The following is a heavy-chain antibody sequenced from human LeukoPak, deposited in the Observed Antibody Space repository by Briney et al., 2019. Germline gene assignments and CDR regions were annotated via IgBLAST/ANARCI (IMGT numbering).Heavy chain of an antibody. CDR2: ISSNRSYI. J-gene: IGHJ4*02. Sequence: GGSLRLSCAASGFTFSSYSMNWVRQAPGKGLEWVSSISSNRSYIYYADSVKGRFTISKDNARNSLHLQMNSWRDEDTDVYYFAGDQTPREYSYGYKDYWGQGTLVTVSS. CDR1: GFTFSSYS. D-gene: IGHD5-18*01. V-gene: IGHV3-21*01. CDR3: AGDQTPREYSYGYKDY.